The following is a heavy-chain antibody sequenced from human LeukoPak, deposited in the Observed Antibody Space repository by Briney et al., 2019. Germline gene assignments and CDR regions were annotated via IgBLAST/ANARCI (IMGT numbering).Heavy chain of an antibody. D-gene: IGHD6-19*01. CDR3: AKGVVAVAGSGLDY. CDR2: ISYDGSNK. Sequence: GRSLRLSCAASGFTFSSYGRHWVRQAPGKGLEWVAVISYDGSNKYYADSVKGRFTISRDNSKNTLYLQMNSLRAEDTAVYYCAKGVVAVAGSGLDYWGQGTLVTVSS. J-gene: IGHJ4*02. V-gene: IGHV3-30*18. CDR1: GFTFSSYG.